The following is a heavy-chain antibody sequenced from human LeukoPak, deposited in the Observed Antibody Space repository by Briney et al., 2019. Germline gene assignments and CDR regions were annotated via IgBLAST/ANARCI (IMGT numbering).Heavy chain of an antibody. D-gene: IGHD5-24*01. CDR3: AKGFGRGDYRRLQLLFFDY. CDR1: GFTFSSYA. Sequence: GGSLRLSCAASGFTFSSYAMSWVRQAPGKGLEWVSAISGSGGSTYYADSVKGRFTISRDNSKNTLYLQMNSLRAEDTAVYYCAKGFGRGDYRRLQLLFFDYWGQGTLVTVSS. V-gene: IGHV3-23*01. J-gene: IGHJ4*02. CDR2: ISGSGGST.